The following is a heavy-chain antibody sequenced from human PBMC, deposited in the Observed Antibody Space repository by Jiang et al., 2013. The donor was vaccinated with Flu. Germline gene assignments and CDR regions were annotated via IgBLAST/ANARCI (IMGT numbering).Heavy chain of an antibody. CDR2: IYSGGST. CDR3: ARLDYGDGYYYYGMDV. V-gene: IGHV4-39*01. CDR1: GGSISSTSYC. Sequence: SQTLSLTCTVSGGSISSTSYCWGWIRQPPGKGLEWIGSIYSGGSTYYNPSLKSRVTISLDTSKNQFSLRLTSVTAADTAMFYCARLDYGDGYYYYGMDVWGQGTTVTVS. J-gene: IGHJ6*02. D-gene: IGHD4-17*01.